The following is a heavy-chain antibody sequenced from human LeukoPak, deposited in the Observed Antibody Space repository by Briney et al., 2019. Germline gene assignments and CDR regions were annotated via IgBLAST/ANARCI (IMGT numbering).Heavy chain of an antibody. Sequence: GGSLRLXCAASGFTFDDYAMHWVRRAPGKGLEWVSLISGDGGSTYYADSVKGRFTISRDNSKNSLYLQMNSLRTEDTALYYCAPMITFGGVIPNYWGQGTLVTVSS. CDR3: APMITFGGVIPNY. V-gene: IGHV3-43*02. D-gene: IGHD3-16*02. CDR1: GFTFDDYA. CDR2: ISGDGGST. J-gene: IGHJ4*02.